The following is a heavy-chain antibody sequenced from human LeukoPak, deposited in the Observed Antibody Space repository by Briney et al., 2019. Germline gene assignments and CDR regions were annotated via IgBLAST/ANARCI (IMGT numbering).Heavy chain of an antibody. V-gene: IGHV3-30-3*01. D-gene: IGHD5-18*01. J-gene: IGHJ4*02. CDR2: ISYDGSNK. CDR3: ARDPLYSYGQFDY. CDR1: GFTFSSYA. Sequence: AGGSLRLSCAASGFTFSSYAMHWVRQAPGKGLEWVAVISYDGSNKYYADSVKGRLTISRDNSKNTLYLRMNSLRAEDTAVYYCARDPLYSYGQFDYWGQGTLVTVSS.